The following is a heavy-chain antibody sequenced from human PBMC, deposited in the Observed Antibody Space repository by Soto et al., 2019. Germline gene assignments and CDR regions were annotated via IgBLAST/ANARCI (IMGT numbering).Heavy chain of an antibody. Sequence: PGGSLRLSCAVSGFTFSSYAMNWVRQAPGKGLEWVSGISGSGGSTYYPDSVKGRFTISRDNSKNTLYLQMNSLRVDDTAVYYCAKHSRFSGPIDYWGQGTLVTVSS. CDR2: ISGSGGST. D-gene: IGHD6-19*01. CDR1: GFTFSSYA. CDR3: AKHSRFSGPIDY. J-gene: IGHJ4*02. V-gene: IGHV3-23*01.